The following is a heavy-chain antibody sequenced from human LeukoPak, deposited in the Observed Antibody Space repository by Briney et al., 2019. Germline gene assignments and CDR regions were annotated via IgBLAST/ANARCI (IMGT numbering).Heavy chain of an antibody. J-gene: IGHJ3*02. D-gene: IGHD3-22*01. CDR2: IKQDGSEK. CDR3: AAGSSGYTDAFDI. Sequence: AGGSLRLSCVVSGFTFSSYWMSWVRQAPGKGLEWVASIKQDGSEKYYVDSVKGRFTISRDNAKNSLYLQMNSLRAEDTAVYYCAAGSSGYTDAFDIWGQGTMVTVSS. CDR1: GFTFSSYW. V-gene: IGHV3-7*01.